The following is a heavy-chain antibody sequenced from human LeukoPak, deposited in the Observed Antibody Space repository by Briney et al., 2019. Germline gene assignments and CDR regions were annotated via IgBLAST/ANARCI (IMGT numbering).Heavy chain of an antibody. CDR3: ARDNSVRDGAWWFNP. Sequence: ASVKVSCKAFGYTFTGYWMHWVRPAPGQGPEWMGVISPSGGSTIYAQKFKGRVTLTRDMSTSTDYLELSSLRSEDTAVYYCARDNSVRDGAWWFNPWGQGTLVTVSS. V-gene: IGHV1-46*01. CDR2: ISPSGGST. J-gene: IGHJ5*02. CDR1: GYTFTGYW. D-gene: IGHD5-24*01.